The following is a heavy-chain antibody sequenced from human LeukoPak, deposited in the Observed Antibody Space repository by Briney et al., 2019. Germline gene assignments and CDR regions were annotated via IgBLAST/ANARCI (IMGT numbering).Heavy chain of an antibody. CDR1: GGTFSSYA. D-gene: IGHD3-3*01. J-gene: IGHJ6*02. Sequence: GASVKVSCKASGGTFSSYAISWVRQAPGQGLEWMGRIIPILGIANYAQKFQGRVTITADKSTSTAYMELSSLRSEDTAVYYCARALPPISTFGVDITNYYYYGMDVWGQGTTVTVSS. CDR2: IIPILGIA. CDR3: ARALPPISTFGVDITNYYYYGMDV. V-gene: IGHV1-69*04.